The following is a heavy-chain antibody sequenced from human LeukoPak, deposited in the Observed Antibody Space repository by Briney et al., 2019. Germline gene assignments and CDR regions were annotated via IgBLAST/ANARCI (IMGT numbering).Heavy chain of an antibody. CDR1: GYSISSGYY. J-gene: IGHJ3*02. CDR2: IYHTGST. D-gene: IGHD3-22*01. CDR3: ARHYYDSTHDAFDI. V-gene: IGHV4-38-2*01. Sequence: SETLSLTCAVSGYSISSGYYWGWIRQPPGKGLEWIGTIYHTGSTYYNPSLKSRVTISVDMSKNQFSLKLRSVTAADTAVYYCARHYYDSTHDAFDIWGQGTMVTVSS.